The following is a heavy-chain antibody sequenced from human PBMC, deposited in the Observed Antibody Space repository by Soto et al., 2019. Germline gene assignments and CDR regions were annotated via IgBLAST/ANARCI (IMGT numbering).Heavy chain of an antibody. Sequence: QVQLVQSGAEVKKPGSSVKVSCKASGGTFSSYAISWVRQAPGQGLAWMGGIIPIFGTANYAQKFQGRVTITADESTSTAYMQLSSLRSEDTAVYYCARRRRIAARPELSDMDVWGQGTTVTVSS. CDR3: ARRRRIAARPELSDMDV. J-gene: IGHJ6*02. D-gene: IGHD6-6*01. CDR1: GGTFSSYA. V-gene: IGHV1-69*01. CDR2: IIPIFGTA.